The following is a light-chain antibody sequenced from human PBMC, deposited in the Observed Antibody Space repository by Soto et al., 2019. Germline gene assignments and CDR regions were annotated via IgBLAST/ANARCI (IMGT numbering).Light chain of an antibody. CDR3: QHYGSTPWS. CDR2: GAS. V-gene: IGKV3-20*01. J-gene: IGKJ1*01. CDR1: QSVSSTY. Sequence: EVVLTQSPGTLSVSPGERATLSCRASQSVSSTYLAWYQQRPGQAPRLLIYGASTRATDIPDRISGSGSGTDFTLTVSRLEPEDFAVYYCQHYGSTPWSFGQGTKVEIK.